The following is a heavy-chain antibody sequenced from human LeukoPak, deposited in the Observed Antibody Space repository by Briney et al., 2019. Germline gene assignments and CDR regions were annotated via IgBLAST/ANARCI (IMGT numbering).Heavy chain of an antibody. J-gene: IGHJ1*01. CDR2: IEQDGSEK. CDR3: ARSSYDYVWGSYRSAEYFQH. Sequence: GGSLRLSCAASGFTFSSYWMSWVRQAPGKGLEWVANIEQDGSEKYYVDSVKGRFTISRDNAKNSLYLQMNSLRAEDTAVYYCARSSYDYVWGSYRSAEYFQHWGQGTLVTVSS. CDR1: GFTFSSYW. D-gene: IGHD3-16*02. V-gene: IGHV3-7*01.